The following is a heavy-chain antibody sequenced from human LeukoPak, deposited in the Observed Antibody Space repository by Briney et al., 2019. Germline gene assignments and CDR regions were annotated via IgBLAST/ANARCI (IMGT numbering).Heavy chain of an antibody. V-gene: IGHV1-2*06. D-gene: IGHD3-22*01. CDR3: AAYDSSGYYYDH. J-gene: IGHJ5*02. Sequence: ASVKVSCKASGYTFTGYYMHWVRQAPGQGLEWMGRINPNSGGTNYAQKFQGRVTMTRDTSISTAYMELSRLRSDDTAVYYCAAYDSSGYYYDHWGQGTLVTVSS. CDR2: INPNSGGT. CDR1: GYTFTGYY.